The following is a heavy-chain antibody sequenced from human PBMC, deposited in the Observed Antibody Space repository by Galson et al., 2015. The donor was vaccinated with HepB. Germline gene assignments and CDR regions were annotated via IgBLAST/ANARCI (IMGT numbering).Heavy chain of an antibody. Sequence: SLRLSCAASGFRFYTYALSWVRQAPGKGLEWVSIITGTGGNTYYADSVKGRFTISKDMSKNTLYLQMNSLRVEDTAVYYCAKDGIASAGTPYYFHYWGQGTLVTVSS. J-gene: IGHJ4*02. D-gene: IGHD6-13*01. CDR3: AKDGIASAGTPYYFHY. V-gene: IGHV3-23*01. CDR2: ITGTGGNT. CDR1: GFRFYTYA.